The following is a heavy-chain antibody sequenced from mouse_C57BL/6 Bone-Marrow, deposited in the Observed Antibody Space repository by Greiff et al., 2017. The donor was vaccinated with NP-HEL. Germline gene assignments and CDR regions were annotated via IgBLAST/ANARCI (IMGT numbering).Heavy chain of an antibody. Sequence: EVKVVESGGGLVQPGGSLKLSCAASGFTFSDYYMYWVRQTPEKRLEWVAYISNGGGSTYYPDTVKGRFTISRDNAKNTLYLQMSRLKSEDTAMYYCARNGGGAYWGQGTLVTVSA. CDR3: ARNGGGAY. V-gene: IGHV5-12*01. CDR2: ISNGGGST. J-gene: IGHJ3*01. CDR1: GFTFSDYY.